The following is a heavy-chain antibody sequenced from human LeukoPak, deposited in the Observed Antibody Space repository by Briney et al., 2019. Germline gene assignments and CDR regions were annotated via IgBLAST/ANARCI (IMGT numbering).Heavy chain of an antibody. J-gene: IGHJ4*02. CDR1: GYSFNSYW. D-gene: IGHD6-19*01. V-gene: IGHV5-51*01. CDR3: ARRPAGYNSGWHPSDY. Sequence: GASLKISCKGSGYSFNSYWIAWVRQMPGKGLEWMGIIYPGDSDTKYSPSFQGQVTISADKSISTAYLQWSSLKASDTATYYCARRPAGYNSGWHPSDYWGQGTLVTVSS. CDR2: IYPGDSDT.